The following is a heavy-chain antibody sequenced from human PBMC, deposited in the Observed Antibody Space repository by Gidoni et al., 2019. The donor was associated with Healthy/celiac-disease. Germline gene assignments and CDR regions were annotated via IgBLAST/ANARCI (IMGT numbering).Heavy chain of an antibody. D-gene: IGHD2-21*02. CDR2: IYPGASHT. V-gene: IGHV5-51*01. Sequence: EVQLVLSGAEVTKPGESLKISCTGSGYSFTSYWMGWVRRMTGTGLEWWGIIYPGASHTSYSPSFQGQVPISADKSISTAYLQWSILKASDTVMYYCARHATYCGGDCYTGGYYYGMDVWGQGTTVTVSS. CDR3: ARHATYCGGDCYTGGYYYGMDV. CDR1: GYSFTSYW. J-gene: IGHJ6*02.